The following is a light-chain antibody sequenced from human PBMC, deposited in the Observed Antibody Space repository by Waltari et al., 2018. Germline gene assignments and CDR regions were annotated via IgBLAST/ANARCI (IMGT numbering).Light chain of an antibody. Sequence: EIVLTQSPGTLSLSPGERATLSCRASQSVSSSYLAWYQQKPGQAHRLLIYGASSRATGIPDRCSGSGSGTDFTLTISRLEPEDCAVYYCQQYGSSPPELTFGGGTKVEIK. V-gene: IGKV3-20*01. J-gene: IGKJ4*01. CDR3: QQYGSSPPELT. CDR2: GAS. CDR1: QSVSSSY.